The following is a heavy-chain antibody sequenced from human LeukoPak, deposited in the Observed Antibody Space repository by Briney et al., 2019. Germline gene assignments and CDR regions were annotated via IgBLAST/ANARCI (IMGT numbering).Heavy chain of an antibody. CDR2: TSGSGGST. Sequence: PGGSLRLSCAASRFTFSSYAMSWVRPAPGKGLEWVSATSGSGGSTYYADSVKGRFTISRDNSKNTLYLQMNSLRAEDTAVYYCANLNPTHTYSNSFPDYWGQGTLVTVSS. CDR3: ANLNPTHTYSNSFPDY. CDR1: RFTFSSYA. V-gene: IGHV3-23*01. D-gene: IGHD6-6*01. J-gene: IGHJ4*02.